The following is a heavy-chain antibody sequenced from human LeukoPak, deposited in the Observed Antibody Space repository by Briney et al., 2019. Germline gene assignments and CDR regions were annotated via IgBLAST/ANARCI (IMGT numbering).Heavy chain of an antibody. J-gene: IGHJ4*02. Sequence: GRSLRLSCAASGFSFSDNGMHWVRQAPGKGLEWVAVISYDGSKKYYADSLKGRFTISRDNSKNTLYLQVNSLRTEDTAVYYCAKDRYGREPPCDHWGQGTLVTVSS. CDR2: ISYDGSKK. V-gene: IGHV3-30*18. D-gene: IGHD1-26*01. CDR1: GFSFSDNG. CDR3: AKDRYGREPPCDH.